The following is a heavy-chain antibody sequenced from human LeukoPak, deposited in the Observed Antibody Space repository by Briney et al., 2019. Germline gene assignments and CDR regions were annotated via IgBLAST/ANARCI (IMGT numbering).Heavy chain of an antibody. D-gene: IGHD3-10*02. Sequence: GGSLRLSCAASGFTFSTYAMSWVRQAPGKGLEWVSALSPSGGITYYEDSVKGRFTISKDNSKNTLYLQMNSLRAEDTAVYYCAKGVNYFVLEYWGQGTLVTISS. CDR3: AKGVNYFVLEY. V-gene: IGHV3-23*01. J-gene: IGHJ4*02. CDR1: GFTFSTYA. CDR2: LSPSGGIT.